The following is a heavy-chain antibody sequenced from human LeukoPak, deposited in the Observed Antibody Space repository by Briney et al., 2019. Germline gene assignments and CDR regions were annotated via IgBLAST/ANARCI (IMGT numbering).Heavy chain of an antibody. D-gene: IGHD3-22*01. Sequence: PGGSLRLSCAASGFAFSDYYMSWIRQAPGKGLEWVSYISSSSSYTNYADSVKGRFTISRDNAKNSLYLQMNSLRAEDTAVYYCAREYYYDSSGYYPYYYYYYGMDVWGQGTTVTVSS. CDR3: AREYYYDSSGYYPYYYYYYGMDV. J-gene: IGHJ6*02. V-gene: IGHV3-11*05. CDR2: ISSSSSYT. CDR1: GFAFSDYY.